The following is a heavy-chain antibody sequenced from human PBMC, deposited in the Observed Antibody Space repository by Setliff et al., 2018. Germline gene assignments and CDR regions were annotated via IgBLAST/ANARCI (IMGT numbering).Heavy chain of an antibody. CDR2: ITAGNGDT. Sequence: ASVKVSCKASGYTSTTNALHWVRQAPGQSLEWMGWITAGNGDTEYSQKFQGRITITRDTSASTFYMELSSLRSEDTALYSCVASVGGAPYYYGLVVWGQGTTVTVSS. CDR3: VASVGGAPYYYGLVV. J-gene: IGHJ6*02. CDR1: GYTSTTNA. D-gene: IGHD2-15*01. V-gene: IGHV1-3*01.